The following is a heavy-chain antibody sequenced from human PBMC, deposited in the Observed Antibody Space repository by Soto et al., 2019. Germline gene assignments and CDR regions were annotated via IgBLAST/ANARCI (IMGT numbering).Heavy chain of an antibody. V-gene: IGHV4-4*02. D-gene: IGHD6-13*01. Sequence: QVQLQESGPGLVKPSGTLSLTCAVSGGSISSSNWWSWVRQPPGKGLEWIGEIYHSGSTNYNPSLKRRVTISVDKSKNQFSLKLSFVTAADTAVYYCARVHSSIWATTNWFDPWGQGTLVTVSS. J-gene: IGHJ5*02. CDR3: ARVHSSIWATTNWFDP. CDR2: IYHSGST. CDR1: GGSISSSNW.